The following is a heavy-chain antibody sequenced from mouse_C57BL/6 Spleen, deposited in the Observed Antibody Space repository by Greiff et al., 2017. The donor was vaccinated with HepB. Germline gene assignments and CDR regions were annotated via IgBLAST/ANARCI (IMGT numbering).Heavy chain of an antibody. D-gene: IGHD2-1*01. CDR1: GYTFTSYW. CDR3: SRKEGYGNGYAMDY. J-gene: IGHJ4*01. V-gene: IGHV1-69*01. CDR2: IDPSDSYT. Sequence: QVQLQQPGAELVMPGASVKLSCKASGYTFTSYWMHWVKQRPGQGLEWIGEIDPSDSYTNYNQKFKGKSTLTVDKSSSTAYMQLSSLTSEDSAVYYCSRKEGYGNGYAMDYWGQGTSVTVSS.